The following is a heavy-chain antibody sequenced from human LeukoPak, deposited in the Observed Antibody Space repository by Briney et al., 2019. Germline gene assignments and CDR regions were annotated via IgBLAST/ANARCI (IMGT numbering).Heavy chain of an antibody. V-gene: IGHV4-30-4*08. CDR2: IYYSGST. J-gene: IGHJ4*02. D-gene: IGHD4-17*01. CDR3: ARAATVTTGDEY. CDR1: GGSISSGDYY. Sequence: SQTLSLTCTVSGGSISSGDYYWSWIRQPPGKGLEWIGYIYYSGSTYYNPSLKSRVTISVDTSKNQFSLKLSSVTAADTAVYYCARAATVTTGDEYWGQGNLVTVSS.